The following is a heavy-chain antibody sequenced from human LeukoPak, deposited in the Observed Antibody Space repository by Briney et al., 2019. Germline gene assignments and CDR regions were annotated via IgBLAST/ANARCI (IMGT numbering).Heavy chain of an antibody. D-gene: IGHD6-19*01. Sequence: SETLSLTCTVSGGSISSFFWNWIRQSPGKGLEWIAYISDTGSTNSHPSLKSRVTISIDTSRNQLSLKLTSVTAADTAIYYCARSSRWYGNFDYWGQGMSVTVSS. CDR2: ISDTGST. V-gene: IGHV4-59*08. CDR1: GGSISSFF. J-gene: IGHJ4*02. CDR3: ARSSRWYGNFDY.